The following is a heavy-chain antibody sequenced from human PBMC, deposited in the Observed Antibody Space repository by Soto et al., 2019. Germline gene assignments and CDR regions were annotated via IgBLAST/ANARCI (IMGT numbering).Heavy chain of an antibody. CDR2: IWYDGTNK. J-gene: IGHJ4*02. Sequence: PGGCLRLSCATSGFTFSSYGMYWVRQAPGKGLEWVAVIWYDGTNKHYADSVKGRFTISRDNSKNTLSLQMNSLRVEDTAVYYCARDTYYYGSGSSAIDYWGQGTLVTVSS. CDR3: ARDTYYYGSGSSAIDY. V-gene: IGHV3-33*01. D-gene: IGHD3-10*01. CDR1: GFTFSSYG.